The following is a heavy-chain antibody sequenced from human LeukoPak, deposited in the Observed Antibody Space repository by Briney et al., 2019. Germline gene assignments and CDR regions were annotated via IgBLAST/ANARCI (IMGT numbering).Heavy chain of an antibody. J-gene: IGHJ5*02. D-gene: IGHD3-10*01. CDR3: ASIYGSGSHWGRFDP. CDR1: GGSISSYY. V-gene: IGHV4-59*01. CDR2: IYYSGST. Sequence: SETLSLTCTVSGGSISSYYWSWIRQPPGKGLEWIGYIYYSGSTNYNPSLKSRVTISVDTSKNQFSLKLSSVTAADTAVYYCASIYGSGSHWGRFDPWGQGTLVTVSS.